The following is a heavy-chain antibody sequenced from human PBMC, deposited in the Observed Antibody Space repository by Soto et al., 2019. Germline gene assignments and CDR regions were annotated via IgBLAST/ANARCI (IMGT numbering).Heavy chain of an antibody. CDR3: ARLAMWCRYSSGGFDY. V-gene: IGHV5-10-1*01. Sequence: GECLKISCKGSGYSFTSDWISWVRQMAGKGLEWMGRIDPSDSYTNYSPSLQGHVTISADKSISTAYLQWSSLKASDTAMYYCARLAMWCRYSSGGFDYWGQGTLVTVSS. J-gene: IGHJ4*02. CDR1: GYSFTSDW. D-gene: IGHD6-19*01. CDR2: IDPSDSYT.